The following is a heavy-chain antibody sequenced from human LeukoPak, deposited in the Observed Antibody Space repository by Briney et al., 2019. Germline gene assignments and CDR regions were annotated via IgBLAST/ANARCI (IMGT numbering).Heavy chain of an antibody. CDR2: ITSTSTYI. CDR1: GFTFRSYN. Sequence: PGGSLRLSCTASGFTFRSYNMNWVRQAPGKGLEWVSTITSTSTYIAYADSVKGRFTISRDNADNSVYLQMNSLRADDTAVYYCAKERPHGMDVWGQGTSVTVSS. D-gene: IGHD6-6*01. CDR3: AKERPHGMDV. J-gene: IGHJ6*02. V-gene: IGHV3-21*01.